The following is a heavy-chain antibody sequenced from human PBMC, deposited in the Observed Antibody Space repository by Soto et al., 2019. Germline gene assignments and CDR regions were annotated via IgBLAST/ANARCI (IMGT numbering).Heavy chain of an antibody. CDR3: AADWSNRPFDF. CDR2: IVGGSGST. D-gene: IGHD3-3*01. J-gene: IGHJ4*02. Sequence: QMQLVQSGPEVKKPGTSVKFSCKASGFTLTSADVQWVRQTRGQRLEWIGWIVGGSGSTNYAQQFQGRLAITRDMSTSTVYMELSSLRSEDTAVYYCAADWSNRPFDFWGQGTMVTVSS. CDR1: GFTLTSAD. V-gene: IGHV1-58*01.